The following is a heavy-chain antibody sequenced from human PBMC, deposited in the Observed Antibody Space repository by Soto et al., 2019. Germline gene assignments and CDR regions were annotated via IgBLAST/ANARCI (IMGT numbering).Heavy chain of an antibody. CDR1: GYTFTSYD. V-gene: IGHV1-8*01. D-gene: IGHD4-4*01. CDR2: MNPNSGNT. Sequence: QVQLVQSGAEVKKPGASVKVSCKASGYTFTSYDINGVRQATGQGLEWMGWMNPNSGNTGYAQKFQGRVTMTRNTSISTAYMELSSLRSEDTAVYYCASFDRTVTQGDPRWFDPWGQGTLVTVSS. CDR3: ASFDRTVTQGDPRWFDP. J-gene: IGHJ5*02.